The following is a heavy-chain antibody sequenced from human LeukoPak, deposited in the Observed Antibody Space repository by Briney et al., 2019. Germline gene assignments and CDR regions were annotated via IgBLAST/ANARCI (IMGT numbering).Heavy chain of an antibody. D-gene: IGHD3-3*01. CDR3: AREGITIFGVANSNWFDP. CDR1: GFSFSDHY. J-gene: IGHJ5*02. V-gene: IGHV3-11*01. CDR2: ISGSGSTI. Sequence: GGSLRLSCAASGFSFSDHYMSWIRQAPGKGLEWVSYISGSGSTIYYAASVRGQFTISRDNARNSLYLQMNSLRAEDTAIYYCAREGITIFGVANSNWFDPWGQGTLVTVSS.